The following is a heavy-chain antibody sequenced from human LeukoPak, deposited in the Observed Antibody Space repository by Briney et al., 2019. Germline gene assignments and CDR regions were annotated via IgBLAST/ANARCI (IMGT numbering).Heavy chain of an antibody. CDR3: AKDRYSYAFEYSDS. V-gene: IGHV3-30*18. Sequence: GGSLRLSCAASGFTFSSYGMHWVRQAPGKGLDWVAVISNDGSKRYYADSVKGRFTISRDNSKNTLSLQVSSLRTEDTAVYYCAKDRYSYAFEYSDSWGQGTLVTVSS. D-gene: IGHD5-18*01. CDR2: ISNDGSKR. CDR1: GFTFSSYG. J-gene: IGHJ4*02.